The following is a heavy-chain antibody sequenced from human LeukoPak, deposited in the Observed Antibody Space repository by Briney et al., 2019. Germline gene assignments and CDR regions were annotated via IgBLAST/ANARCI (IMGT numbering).Heavy chain of an antibody. V-gene: IGHV4-39*07. J-gene: IGHJ4*02. CDR2: IYSSGSA. CDR3: ARKPIVNSAWYYFDY. CDR1: GGSVNSGAYY. Sequence: SETLSLTCTVSGGSVNSGAYYWSWIRQPPGKGLEWIGNIYSSGSAYYNPSLKSRVTMSVDTSKNQFSLELSSVTAADTAVYYCARKPIVNSAWYYFDYWGQGTLVTVSS. D-gene: IGHD3-22*01.